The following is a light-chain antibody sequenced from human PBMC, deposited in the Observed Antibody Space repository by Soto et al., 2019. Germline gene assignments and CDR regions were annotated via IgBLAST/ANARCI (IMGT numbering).Light chain of an antibody. CDR1: QGITTW. CDR2: DAS. Sequence: DIQLTQSPSFLSASVGDRVSITCRASQGITTWLAWYQQKSGKPPKLLIFDASILEDGVPSRFSGSGSGTEFTLTISGLQPDDFATYYCQQYNSFSHTFGQGTKLEIK. CDR3: QQYNSFSHT. J-gene: IGKJ2*01. V-gene: IGKV1-5*01.